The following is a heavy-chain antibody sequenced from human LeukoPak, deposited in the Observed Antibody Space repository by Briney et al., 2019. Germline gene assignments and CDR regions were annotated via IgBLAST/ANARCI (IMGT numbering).Heavy chain of an antibody. Sequence: GGSLRLSCTASGFIVSNSYMSWVRQAPGKGLEWVSVIYSGGKTDYADSVKGRFTISRDNSRNTLYLQMNSLRAEDKAVYYCAKDLPDSYYDFWSGDYWGQGTLVTVSS. CDR1: GFIVSNSY. CDR3: AKDLPDSYYDFWSGDY. D-gene: IGHD3-3*01. V-gene: IGHV3-53*01. J-gene: IGHJ4*02. CDR2: IYSGGKT.